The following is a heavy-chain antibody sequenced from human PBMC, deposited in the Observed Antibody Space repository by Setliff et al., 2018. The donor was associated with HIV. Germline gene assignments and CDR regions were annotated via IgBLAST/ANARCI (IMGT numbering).Heavy chain of an antibody. V-gene: IGHV4-61*02. CDR2: IYTSGST. Sequence: PSETLSLTCTVSGGSISSGSYYWSWIRQPAGKGLEWIGRIYTSGSTNYNPSRKSRGTISVDTSKNQFSLKLSTVTAADTAVYYCARHRDPPGSSWIFYYYYMDLWGGGTTVTVSS. CDR3: ARHRDPPGSSWIFYYYYMDL. CDR1: GGSISSGSYY. D-gene: IGHD6-13*01. J-gene: IGHJ6*03.